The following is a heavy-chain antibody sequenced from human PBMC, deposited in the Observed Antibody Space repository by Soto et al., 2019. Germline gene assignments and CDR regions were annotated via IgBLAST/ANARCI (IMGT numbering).Heavy chain of an antibody. D-gene: IGHD6-13*01. V-gene: IGHV4-59*01. CDR3: ARYAGSSWFDY. CDR1: GGSISTYY. CDR2: INYSGRT. Sequence: SETLSLTCTVSGGSISTYYWSWIRQPPGKGLEWIGYINYSGRTNYNPSLKSRVTMSLDTSKNQFSLKLRSVTAADTAVFYCARYAGSSWFDYWGQGTLVTVSS. J-gene: IGHJ4*02.